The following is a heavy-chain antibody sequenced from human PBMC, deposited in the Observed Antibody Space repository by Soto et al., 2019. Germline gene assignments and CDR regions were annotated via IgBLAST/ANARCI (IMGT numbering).Heavy chain of an antibody. J-gene: IGHJ4*02. V-gene: IGHV3-23*01. Sequence: GGSLRLSCAASGFTFSSYAMSWVRQAPGKGLEWVSAISGSGGSTYYADSVKGRFTISRDNSKNTLYLQMNSLRAEDTAVYYCAMQLGYCSSTSCYLDYWGQGTLVTVSS. D-gene: IGHD2-2*01. CDR2: ISGSGGST. CDR1: GFTFSSYA. CDR3: AMQLGYCSSTSCYLDY.